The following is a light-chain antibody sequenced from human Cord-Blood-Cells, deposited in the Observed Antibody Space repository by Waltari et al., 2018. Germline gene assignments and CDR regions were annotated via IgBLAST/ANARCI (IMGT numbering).Light chain of an antibody. CDR2: DVS. CDR1: SSDVGGYNY. Sequence: SALTQPASVCGSPGHSITISGTGTSSDVGGYNYVSWYQQHPGNAPKLKIYDVSNRPSGVSNRFSGSKSGNTASLTISGLQAEDEADYYCSSYTSSSTLFGGGTKLTVL. J-gene: IGLJ2*01. CDR3: SSYTSSSTL. V-gene: IGLV2-14*01.